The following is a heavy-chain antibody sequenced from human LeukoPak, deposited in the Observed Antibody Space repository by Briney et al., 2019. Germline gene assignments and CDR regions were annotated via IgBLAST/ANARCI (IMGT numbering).Heavy chain of an antibody. J-gene: IGHJ4*02. V-gene: IGHV5-51*01. D-gene: IGHD3-9*01. CDR1: GYSFTSYW. CDR3: ARHYPIFTGSAYY. Sequence: GESLKISWKGSGYSFTSYWIGRVRQMPGKGLEWMGIIYPGDSDTRYSPSFQGQVTFSAHKSISTAYLQRSSLQASDTAMYYGARHYPIFTGSAYYRGQGTLVTVSS. CDR2: IYPGDSDT.